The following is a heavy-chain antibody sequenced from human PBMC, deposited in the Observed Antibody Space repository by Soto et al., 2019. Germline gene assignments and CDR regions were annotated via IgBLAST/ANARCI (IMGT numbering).Heavy chain of an antibody. J-gene: IGHJ6*02. CDR2: IIPIFGTA. D-gene: IGHD3-10*01. V-gene: IGHV1-69*01. Sequence: QVQLVQSGAEVKKPGSSVKVSCKASGGTFSSYAISWVRQAPGQGLEWMGGIIPIFGTANYAQKFQGRVTITAEESTSTAYMELSSLSSEDTAVYYWARASGIRIIYYYSYGMDVWGQGTTVAVSS. CDR3: ARASGIRIIYYYSYGMDV. CDR1: GGTFSSYA.